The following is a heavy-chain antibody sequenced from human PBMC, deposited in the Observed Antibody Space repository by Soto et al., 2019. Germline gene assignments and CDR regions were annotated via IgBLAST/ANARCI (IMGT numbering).Heavy chain of an antibody. CDR3: SRGPRGYCGFDFNWFDP. V-gene: IGHV4-59*01. CDR1: GGSISSYY. Sequence: QVQLQESGPGLVKPSETLSLTCTVSGGSISSYYWSWIRQPPGKGLEWIGYIYYSGSTNYNPSLKSRVTISVDPSKDQFSLKLSFVAAADTAVYFCSRGPRGYCGFDFNWFDPWGQGTLVTVSS. CDR2: IYYSGST. D-gene: IGHD5-12*01. J-gene: IGHJ5*02.